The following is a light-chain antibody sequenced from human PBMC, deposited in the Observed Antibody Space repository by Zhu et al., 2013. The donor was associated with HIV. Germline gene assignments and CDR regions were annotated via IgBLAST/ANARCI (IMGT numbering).Light chain of an antibody. V-gene: IGKV3-20*01. CDR1: QSVSSY. Sequence: EVVLMQSPGTLSLSPGERATLSCRASQSVSSYLAWYQQKPGQAPRLLIYGTSNRATGIPDRFSGSGSGPDFTLTISRLEPEDFAVYFCQSYDNSAALTFGAGTEVEV. CDR2: GTS. CDR3: QSYDNSAALT. J-gene: IGKJ4*01.